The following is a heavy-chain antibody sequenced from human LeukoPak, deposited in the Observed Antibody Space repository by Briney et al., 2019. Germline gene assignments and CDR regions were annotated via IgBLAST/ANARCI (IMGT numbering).Heavy chain of an antibody. D-gene: IGHD2-2*03. Sequence: SETLSLTCTVSGGSISSYYWSWIRQPPGKGLEWIGYIFYSGNTNYNPSLKSRVTISVDMSKNQFSLKLSSVTAADTAVYYCARHLGYCSSTGCNSWFDPWGQGTLVTVSS. CDR2: IFYSGNT. CDR1: GGSISSYY. CDR3: ARHLGYCSSTGCNSWFDP. V-gene: IGHV4-59*08. J-gene: IGHJ5*02.